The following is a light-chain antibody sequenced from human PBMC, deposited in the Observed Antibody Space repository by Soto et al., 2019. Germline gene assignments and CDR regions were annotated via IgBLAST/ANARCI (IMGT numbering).Light chain of an antibody. CDR2: EVS. J-gene: IGLJ2*01. CDR1: SSDVGGYKY. CDR3: SSYTSSSSVV. Sequence: QSALTQPASVSGSPGQSITISCTGTSSDVGGYKYVSWYQQHPGKGPKLMSYEVSNRPSGVSNRFSGSKSGNTASLTISGLQAEDEDDYYCSSYTSSSSVVFGGGTKLTVL. V-gene: IGLV2-14*01.